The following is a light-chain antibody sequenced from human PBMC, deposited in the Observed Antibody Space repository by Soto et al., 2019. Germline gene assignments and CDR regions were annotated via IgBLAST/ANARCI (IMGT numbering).Light chain of an antibody. CDR2: GAS. Sequence: EIVLTQSPATLSVSPGESAILSCRTSQSVNDNLAWYQQKSGQAPRLLIYGASTRATGIPARFSGSGSGTEFTLTISSLQSEDFAVYYCQQYNNWPLTFGGGTKVEIK. V-gene: IGKV3D-15*01. J-gene: IGKJ4*01. CDR3: QQYNNWPLT. CDR1: QSVNDN.